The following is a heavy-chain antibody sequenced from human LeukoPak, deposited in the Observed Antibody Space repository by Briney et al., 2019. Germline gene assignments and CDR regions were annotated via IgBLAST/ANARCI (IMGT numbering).Heavy chain of an antibody. CDR3: ARVVLGYCSGGSCFGRWFDP. J-gene: IGHJ5*02. V-gene: IGHV4-31*03. D-gene: IGHD2-15*01. CDR1: GGSISSGGYY. Sequence: SETLSLTCTVSGGSISSGGYYWSWIRQHPGKGLEWIGYIYYSGSTYYNPSLKSRVTISVDTSENQFSLKLSSVTAADTAVYYCARVVLGYCSGGSCFGRWFDPWGQGTLVTVSS. CDR2: IYYSGST.